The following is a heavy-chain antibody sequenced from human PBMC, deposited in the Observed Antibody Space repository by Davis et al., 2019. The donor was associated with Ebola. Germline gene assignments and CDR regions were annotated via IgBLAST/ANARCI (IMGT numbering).Heavy chain of an antibody. V-gene: IGHV3-23*01. D-gene: IGHD4-23*01. CDR1: GFTFSNYA. CDR2: ISGSGGST. J-gene: IGHJ4*02. CDR3: ARAFVGRTTVVKYGAIDY. Sequence: GESLKISCAASGFTFSNYAMNWVRQTPGKGLEWVSIISGSGGSTYYADSVKGRFTISRDNSKNTLYLQINSLRAEDTAVYYCARAFVGRTTVVKYGAIDYWGQGTLVTVSS.